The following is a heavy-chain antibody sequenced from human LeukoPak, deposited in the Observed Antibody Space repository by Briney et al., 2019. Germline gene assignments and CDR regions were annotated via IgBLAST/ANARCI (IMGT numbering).Heavy chain of an antibody. D-gene: IGHD6-19*01. V-gene: IGHV1-69*06. J-gene: IGHJ4*02. CDR3: ARDLGQWLPQYTFDY. CDR2: IIPIFGTA. Sequence: GASVKVSCKASGGTFSSYAISWVRQAPGQGLEWMGGIIPIFGTANYAQKFQGRVTITADKSTSTAYMELSSLRSDDTAMYYCARDLGQWLPQYTFDYWGQGTLVTVSS. CDR1: GGTFSSYA.